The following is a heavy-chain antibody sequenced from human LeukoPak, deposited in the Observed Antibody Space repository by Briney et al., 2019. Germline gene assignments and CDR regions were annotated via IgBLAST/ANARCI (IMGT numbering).Heavy chain of an antibody. CDR2: IYSGGDT. D-gene: IGHD1-26*01. Sequence: GGSLRLSCAASGFTFTSSDMTWVRQSPGEGLEWVSLIYSGGDTYYADSAKGRFTISRDNSKNTLYLQMNSLRDEDTAVYYCARGGVAWELLGFDYWGQGTLVTVSS. CDR3: ARGGVAWELLGFDY. V-gene: IGHV3-66*01. CDR1: GFTFTSSD. J-gene: IGHJ4*02.